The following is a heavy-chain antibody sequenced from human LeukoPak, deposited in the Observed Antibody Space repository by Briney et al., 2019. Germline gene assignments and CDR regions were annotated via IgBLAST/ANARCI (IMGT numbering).Heavy chain of an antibody. D-gene: IGHD2-15*01. Sequence: GGSLRLSCAASGFTFTPYVIHWVRQAPGKGLEWVAVISQTGRIETYADSVQGRFTVSRDNSNNMAYLQMNSLKTEDTAVYYCARDRAVALPTYYYYMDVWGKETTVTVSS. J-gene: IGHJ6*03. CDR3: ARDRAVALPTYYYYMDV. V-gene: IGHV3-30*04. CDR2: ISQTGRIE. CDR1: GFTFTPYV.